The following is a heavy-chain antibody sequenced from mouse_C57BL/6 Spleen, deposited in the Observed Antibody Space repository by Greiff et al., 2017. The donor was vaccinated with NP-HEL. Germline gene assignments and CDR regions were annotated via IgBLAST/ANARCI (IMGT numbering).Heavy chain of an antibody. Sequence: QVQLQQPGAELVRPGSSVKLSCKASGYTFTSYWMHWVKQRPIQGLEWIGNIDPSDSETHYNQKFKDKATLTVDKSSSTAYMQLSSLTSEDSAVYYCARKRITTVVAHWYFDVWGTGTTVTVSS. D-gene: IGHD1-1*01. J-gene: IGHJ1*03. CDR1: GYTFTSYW. CDR3: ARKRITTVVAHWYFDV. CDR2: IDPSDSET. V-gene: IGHV1-52*01.